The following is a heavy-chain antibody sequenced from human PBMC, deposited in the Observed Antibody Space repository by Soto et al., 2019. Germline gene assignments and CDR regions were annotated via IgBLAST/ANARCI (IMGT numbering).Heavy chain of an antibody. J-gene: IGHJ4*02. CDR3: ARRWEEGRVDY. CDR2: IYHSGNT. V-gene: IGHV4-4*02. Sequence: QVQLQESGPGLVKPSGTLSLTCAVSGGSISSSNWWSWVRQPPGKGLEWIGEIYHSGNTNYNPSLKSRVIMAVEMSRTQFSLKLRSVTAADTAVYYCARRWEEGRVDYWGQGTLATVSS. CDR1: GGSISSSNW. D-gene: IGHD1-26*01.